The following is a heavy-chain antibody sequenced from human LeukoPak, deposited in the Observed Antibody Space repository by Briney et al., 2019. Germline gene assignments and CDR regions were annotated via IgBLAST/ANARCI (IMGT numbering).Heavy chain of an antibody. CDR1: GYTFTGYY. Sequence: ASVKVSCKASGYTFTGYYMYWVRQAPGQGLEWMGCVNPNSGDTNYAQKFQGSVTMTRDTSISTVYMELSRLRSDDTAVYYCARPSTTGYDSSGFGYWGQGTLVTVSS. CDR2: VNPNSGDT. D-gene: IGHD3-22*01. CDR3: ARPSTTGYDSSGFGY. J-gene: IGHJ4*02. V-gene: IGHV1-2*02.